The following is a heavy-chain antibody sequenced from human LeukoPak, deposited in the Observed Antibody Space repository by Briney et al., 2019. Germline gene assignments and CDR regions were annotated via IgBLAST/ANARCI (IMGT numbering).Heavy chain of an antibody. CDR1: GFTLSSYA. D-gene: IGHD2-15*01. V-gene: IGHV3-23*01. CDR3: AKPMVACSGGSCLFAFDI. Sequence: GGSLRLSCAASGFTLSSYAMSWVRQAPGKGLDWFSAISVSGGSTYYADSVKGRFTISRDNSKNTLYLQMNSLRAEDTAVYYRAKPMVACSGGSCLFAFDIWGQGTMVTVSS. J-gene: IGHJ3*02. CDR2: ISVSGGST.